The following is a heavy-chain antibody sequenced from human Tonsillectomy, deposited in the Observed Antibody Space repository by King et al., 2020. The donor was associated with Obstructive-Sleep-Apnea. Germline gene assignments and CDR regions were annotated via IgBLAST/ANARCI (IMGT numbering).Heavy chain of an antibody. CDR3: ARVHKKYYYGSGRLSWFDP. D-gene: IGHD3-10*01. CDR2: INHSGST. J-gene: IGHJ5*02. CDR1: GGSFSGYY. V-gene: IGHV4-34*01. Sequence: VQLQQWGAGLLKPSETLSLTCAVYGGSFSGYYWSWIRQPPGKGLEWIGEINHSGSTNYNPSLKSRVTISVDTSKNQFSLKLSSVTAADTAVYYCARVHKKYYYGSGRLSWFDPWGQGTLVTVSS.